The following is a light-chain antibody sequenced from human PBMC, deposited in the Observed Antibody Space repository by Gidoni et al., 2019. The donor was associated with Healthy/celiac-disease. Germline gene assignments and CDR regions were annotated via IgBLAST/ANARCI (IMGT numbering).Light chain of an antibody. CDR2: EVS. CDR1: SSDVCGYNY. CDR3: SSYTSSSTQV. J-gene: IGLJ1*01. Sequence: QSALTQPASVSASPGQSITISCTGTSSDVCGYNYVSWYQQPPGKAPKLTIYEVSNRPSGVSNRFSGAKSGNTASLTISGLQAEDEADYYCSSYTSSSTQVFGTGTKVTVL. V-gene: IGLV2-14*01.